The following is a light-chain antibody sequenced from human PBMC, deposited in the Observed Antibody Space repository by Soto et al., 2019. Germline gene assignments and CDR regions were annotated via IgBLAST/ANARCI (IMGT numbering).Light chain of an antibody. V-gene: IGKV1-5*01. CDR1: QSISTW. CDR3: KQYRSYS. Sequence: DIQMTQSPSTLTASVGDRVTITCRASQSISTWLAWYQQKPGKAPSLLIYGASSLKSGVPSRFSGSGSGTEFTLTISSLQPDDFATYYCKQYRSYSFGQGTKVEI. CDR2: GAS. J-gene: IGKJ1*01.